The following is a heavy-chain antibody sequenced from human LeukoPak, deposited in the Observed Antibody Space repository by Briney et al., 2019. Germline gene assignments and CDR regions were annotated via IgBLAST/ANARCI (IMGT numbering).Heavy chain of an antibody. D-gene: IGHD2-21*02. CDR2: INPSGGNT. V-gene: IGHV1-46*01. CDR3: ARLGVTDY. Sequence: ASVKVSCKASGYTFTAYYMHWVRQAPGQGLEWMGIINPSGGNTTYAQKFQGRVTMTRDTSTSTIYMELSSLRSDDTAVYYCARLGVTDYWGQGTLVTVSS. CDR1: GYTFTAYY. J-gene: IGHJ4*02.